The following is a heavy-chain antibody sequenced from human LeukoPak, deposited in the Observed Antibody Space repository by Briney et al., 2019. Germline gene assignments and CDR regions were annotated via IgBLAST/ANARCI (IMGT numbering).Heavy chain of an antibody. CDR2: IWYDGSNK. Sequence: PGGSLRLSCAASGFTFSSYGMHWVRQAPGKGLEWVAVIWYDGSNKYYADSVKGRFTISRDNSKNTLYLQMNNLRAEDTAVYYCAGRVTGYSSGYVYWGQRTLVTVSS. CDR1: GFTFSSYG. V-gene: IGHV3-33*01. D-gene: IGHD5-18*01. CDR3: AGRVTGYSSGYVY. J-gene: IGHJ4*02.